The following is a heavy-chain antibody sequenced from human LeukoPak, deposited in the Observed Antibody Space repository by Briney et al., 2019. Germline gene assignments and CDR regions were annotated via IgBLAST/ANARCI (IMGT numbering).Heavy chain of an antibody. CDR2: IYHTGTT. D-gene: IGHD1-26*01. Sequence: SGTLSLTCFVSGGSISNGNWCTWVRQPPGKGLEWIGEIYHTGTTNYNASLESRVTISIDESNNRFSLSLRSLTAADTAIYYCATRSPLVNAILWGQGTLVTVSS. V-gene: IGHV4-4*02. CDR3: ATRSPLVNAIL. CDR1: GGSISNGNW. J-gene: IGHJ4*02.